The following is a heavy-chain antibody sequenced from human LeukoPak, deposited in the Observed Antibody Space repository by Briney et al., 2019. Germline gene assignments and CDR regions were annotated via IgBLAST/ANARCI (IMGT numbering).Heavy chain of an antibody. CDR2: ISAYNGNT. D-gene: IGHD4-17*01. CDR1: GFSFSTDG. CDR3: ASNHDYGDYVSDN. Sequence: GGSLRLSCSASGFSFSTDGMSWVRQAPGQGLEWMGWISAYNGNTNYAQKLQGRVTMTTDTSTSTAYMELRSLRSDDTAVYYCASNHDYGDYVSDNWGQGTLVTVSS. J-gene: IGHJ4*02. V-gene: IGHV1-18*01.